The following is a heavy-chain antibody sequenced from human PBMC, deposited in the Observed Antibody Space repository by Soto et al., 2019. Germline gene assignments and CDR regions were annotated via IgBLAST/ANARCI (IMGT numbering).Heavy chain of an antibody. V-gene: IGHV3-21*01. J-gene: IGHJ6*02. Sequence: GGSLRLSCAASGFTFSSYSMNWVRQAPGKGLEGVSSISSSSSYIYYADSVKGRFTISRDNAKNSLYLQMNSLRAEDTAVYYCARDRTYSSSWYYYYGMDVWGQGTTVTVSS. CDR2: ISSSSSYI. CDR1: GFTFSSYS. CDR3: ARDRTYSSSWYYYYGMDV. D-gene: IGHD6-13*01.